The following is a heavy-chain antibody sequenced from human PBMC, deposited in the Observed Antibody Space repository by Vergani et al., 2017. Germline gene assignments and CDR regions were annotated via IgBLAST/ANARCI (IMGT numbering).Heavy chain of an antibody. V-gene: IGHV4-38-2*02. CDR1: GYSIHTADY. J-gene: IGHJ4*02. CDR3: AKNSSGGFFDN. CDR2: VYHSGST. D-gene: IGHD6-25*01. Sequence: QVHLQESGPGLVKPSEPLSLTCSVSGYSIHTADYWGWIRKPPGKGLEWIGSVYHSGSTSYNPSLQSRVTISVDTSKNQFSLNLNSMTAADTAIYYCAKNSSGGFFDNWGQGALVTVSS.